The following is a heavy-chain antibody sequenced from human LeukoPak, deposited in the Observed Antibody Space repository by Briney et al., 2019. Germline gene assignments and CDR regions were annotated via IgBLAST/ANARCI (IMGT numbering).Heavy chain of an antibody. V-gene: IGHV3-23*01. D-gene: IGHD6-6*01. J-gene: IGHJ4*02. Sequence: GGSLRLSCAASGFTFRSYAMSWVRQAPGKGLEWVSVISSSGGSTYYADSVKGRFTISRDNSKNTLYLQMNSLRAEDTAVYYCAKGSRSIAVGNLCDYWGQGTLVTVSS. CDR1: GFTFRSYA. CDR3: AKGSRSIAVGNLCDY. CDR2: ISSSGGST.